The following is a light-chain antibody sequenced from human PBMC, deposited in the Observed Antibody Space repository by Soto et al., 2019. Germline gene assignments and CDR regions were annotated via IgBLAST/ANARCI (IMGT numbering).Light chain of an antibody. J-gene: IGKJ2*01. V-gene: IGKV3-11*01. Sequence: EIVLTQSPATLSLSPGERATLSCRASQSVSSYLAWYQQKPGQAPRLLIYDASNRATDIPARFSGSGSGTDFTLNIINLEPEDFAVYYCQQRSNWPPYTFGQGTKLESK. CDR2: DAS. CDR3: QQRSNWPPYT. CDR1: QSVSSY.